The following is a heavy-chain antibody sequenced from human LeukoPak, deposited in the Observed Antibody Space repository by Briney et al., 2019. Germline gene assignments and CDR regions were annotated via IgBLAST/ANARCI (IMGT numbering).Heavy chain of an antibody. Sequence: AASVKVSCEASGYTFTSYGISWVRQAPGQGLEWMGWISAYNGNTNYAQKLQGRVTMTTDTSTSTAYMELRSLRSDDTAVYYCARSYSSGWYADYWGQGTLVTVSS. CDR3: ARSYSSGWYADY. D-gene: IGHD6-19*01. CDR1: GYTFTSYG. CDR2: ISAYNGNT. V-gene: IGHV1-18*04. J-gene: IGHJ4*02.